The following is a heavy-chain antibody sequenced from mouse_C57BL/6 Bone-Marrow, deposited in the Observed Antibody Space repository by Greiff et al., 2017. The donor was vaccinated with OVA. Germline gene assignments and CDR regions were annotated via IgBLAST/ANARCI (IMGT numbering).Heavy chain of an antibody. CDR3: VGYDYDEGFDY. Sequence: EVQFQESGGGLVQPKGSLKLSCAASGFSFNTYAMNWVRQAPGKGLEWVARIRSKSNNYATYYADSVKDRFTISRDDSESMLYLQMNNLKTEDTAMYYCVGYDYDEGFDYWGQGTTLTVSS. CDR2: IRSKSNNYAT. CDR1: GFSFNTYA. V-gene: IGHV10-1*01. J-gene: IGHJ2*01. D-gene: IGHD2-4*01.